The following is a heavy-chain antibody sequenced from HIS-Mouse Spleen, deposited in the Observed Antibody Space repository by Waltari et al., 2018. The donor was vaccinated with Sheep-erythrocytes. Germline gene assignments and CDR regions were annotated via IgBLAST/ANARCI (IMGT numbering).Heavy chain of an antibody. CDR2: INYSGST. V-gene: IGHV4-59*08. CDR3: ARLELGQFDY. Sequence: QVQLQESGPGLVKPSETLSLTCTVSGGSISSYYWSWIRQPPGKGLEWIGYINYSGSTTYNPPLKSRVTISVDTSKNQFSLKLSSVTAADTAVYYCARLELGQFDYWGQGTLVTVSS. D-gene: IGHD1-26*01. CDR1: GGSISSYY. J-gene: IGHJ4*02.